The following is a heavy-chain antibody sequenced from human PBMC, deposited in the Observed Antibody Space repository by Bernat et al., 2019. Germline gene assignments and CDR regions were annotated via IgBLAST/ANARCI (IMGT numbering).Heavy chain of an antibody. Sequence: QVQLVESGGGVVQPGRSLRLSCAASGFTFSTHGMHWVRQTPGKGLEWVAAIWHDGGNKFYADSVKGRFTISRDNSKNTLYLEMSSLRVEDTAVFYCAREEIASDSTLDIWGQGTMVTVSS. D-gene: IGHD2-21*02. CDR1: GFTFSTHG. CDR3: AREEIASDSTLDI. V-gene: IGHV3-33*01. J-gene: IGHJ3*02. CDR2: IWHDGGNK.